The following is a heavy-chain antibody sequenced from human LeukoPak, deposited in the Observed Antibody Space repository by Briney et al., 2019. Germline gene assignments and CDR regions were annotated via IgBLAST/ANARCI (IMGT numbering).Heavy chain of an antibody. V-gene: IGHV4-39*07. CDR2: IYYSGST. Sequence: SETLSRTCTVSGGSIISSSYYWGWIRQPPGKGLEWIGSIYYSGSTYYNPSLKSRVTISVDTSKNQFSLKLSSVTAADTAVYYFARGSNSSGYYHFDYWGQGTLVTVSS. D-gene: IGHD3-22*01. J-gene: IGHJ4*02. CDR1: GGSIISSSYY. CDR3: ARGSNSSGYYHFDY.